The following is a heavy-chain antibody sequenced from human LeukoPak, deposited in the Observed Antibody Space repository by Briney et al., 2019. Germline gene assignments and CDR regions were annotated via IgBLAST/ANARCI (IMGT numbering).Heavy chain of an antibody. V-gene: IGHV3-30*18. CDR2: ISYAGGSK. Sequence: PGGSLRLSCAASGFTFSDYYMSWIRQAPGKGLEWVAVISYAGGSKYYADSVKGRFTISRDNSKNTLYLQMNSLRAEDTAVYYCAKDGASKYYYDRSPWTYFDLWGRGTLVTVPS. D-gene: IGHD3-22*01. CDR1: GFTFSDYY. CDR3: AKDGASKYYYDRSPWTYFDL. J-gene: IGHJ2*01.